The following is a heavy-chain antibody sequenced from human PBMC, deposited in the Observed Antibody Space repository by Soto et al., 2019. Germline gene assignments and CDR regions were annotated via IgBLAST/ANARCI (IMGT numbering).Heavy chain of an antibody. CDR3: ARHPERIAQIGWFGP. CDR2: IRSSRTI. V-gene: IGHV3-48*01. CDR1: GFTFSSYS. Sequence: EVPLVESGGGLVQPGGSLTLSCAASGFTFSSYSMNWVRQAPGKGLEWVSYIRSSRTIYYADSVKGRFTISRENAKNSLYLQMNSLRAEGTAVYFCARHPERIAQIGWFGPWGEGSLVTCSS. J-gene: IGHJ5*02. D-gene: IGHD6-13*01.